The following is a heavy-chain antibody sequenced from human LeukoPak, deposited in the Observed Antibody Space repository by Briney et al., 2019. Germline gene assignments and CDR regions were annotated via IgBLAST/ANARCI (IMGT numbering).Heavy chain of an antibody. CDR3: ARDLTGETSDY. CDR2: INPNSGGT. J-gene: IGHJ4*02. V-gene: IGHV1-2*02. Sequence: ASVKVSCKASGYTFTGYYMHWVRQAPGQGLEWMGWINPNSGGTNYAQKFQGRVTMTWDTSISTAYLELSSLRSDDTAVYYCARDLTGETSDYWSQGTLVTVSS. D-gene: IGHD7-27*01. CDR1: GYTFTGYY.